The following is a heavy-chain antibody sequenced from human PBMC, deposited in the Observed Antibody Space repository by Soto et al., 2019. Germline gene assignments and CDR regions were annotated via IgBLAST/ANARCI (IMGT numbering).Heavy chain of an antibody. Sequence: PGGSLRVSCAASGFTFSSYGMHWVRQAPCKGLEWVAVISYDGSNKYYADSVKGRFTISRDNSKNTLYLQMNSLRAEDTAVYYCAKDVGYCSGGSCYLRGAFDIWGQGTMVTVSS. CDR1: GFTFSSYG. V-gene: IGHV3-30*18. J-gene: IGHJ3*02. D-gene: IGHD2-15*01. CDR3: AKDVGYCSGGSCYLRGAFDI. CDR2: ISYDGSNK.